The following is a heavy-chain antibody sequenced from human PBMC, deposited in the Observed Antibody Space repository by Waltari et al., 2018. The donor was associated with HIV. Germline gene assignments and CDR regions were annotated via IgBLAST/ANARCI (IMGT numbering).Heavy chain of an antibody. CDR3: ASTVRPNYYKYYGMDV. CDR2: ISRSGDTI. CDR1: GFTLSDYH. V-gene: IGHV3-11*04. D-gene: IGHD3-10*01. Sequence: QLQLVQSGGGLVKPGGSLRLSCAASGFTLSDYHMSWIRQAPGKGLEWVSHISRSGDTIYYADSVKGRFTISRDNAENSLYLQMNSLRDEDTALYYCASTVRPNYYKYYGMDVWGQGTTVTVSS. J-gene: IGHJ6*02.